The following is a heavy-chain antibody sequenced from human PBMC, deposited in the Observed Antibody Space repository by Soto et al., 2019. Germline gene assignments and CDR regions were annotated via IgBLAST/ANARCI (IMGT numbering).Heavy chain of an antibody. CDR1: GFTFSSYA. J-gene: IGHJ4*02. CDR2: ISGSGGST. Sequence: GGSLRLSCAASGFTFSSYAMSWVRQAPGKGLEWVSAISGSGGSTYYADSVKGRFTISRDNSKNTLYLQMNSLRAEDRAVYYCAKPFYYDFWSGPTGGYWGQGTLVTVSS. CDR3: AKPFYYDFWSGPTGGY. D-gene: IGHD3-3*01. V-gene: IGHV3-23*01.